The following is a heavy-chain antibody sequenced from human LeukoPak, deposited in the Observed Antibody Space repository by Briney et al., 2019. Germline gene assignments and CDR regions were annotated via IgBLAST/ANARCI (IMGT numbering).Heavy chain of an antibody. Sequence: PGGSLRLSCAASGFTVSSNYMSWVRQAPGKGLEWVSVIYSGGSTYYADSVKGRFTISRDNSKNTLYLQMNSLRAEDTAVYYCAREIRDSYGYNWFDPWGQGTLVTVSS. CDR3: AREIRDSYGYNWFDP. CDR2: IYSGGST. V-gene: IGHV3-53*01. D-gene: IGHD5-18*01. J-gene: IGHJ5*02. CDR1: GFTVSSNY.